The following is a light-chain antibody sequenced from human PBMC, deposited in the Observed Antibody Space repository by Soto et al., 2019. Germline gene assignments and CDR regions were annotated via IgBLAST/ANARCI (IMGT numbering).Light chain of an antibody. CDR1: QGISSY. V-gene: IGKV1-9*01. Sequence: DIQLTQSPSFLSASVGDRVTITCRASQGISSYLACYQQKPGKAPKLLIYAASTLQSGVPSRFSGSGSGTEFTLTISNLQPEDFATYYCQQFNSYPFTFGPGTKVDIK. CDR3: QQFNSYPFT. CDR2: AAS. J-gene: IGKJ3*01.